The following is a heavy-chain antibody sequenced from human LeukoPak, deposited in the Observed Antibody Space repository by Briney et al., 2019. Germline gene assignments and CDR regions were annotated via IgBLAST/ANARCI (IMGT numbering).Heavy chain of an antibody. CDR3: ARASGHHYFDY. J-gene: IGHJ4*02. Sequence: SETLSLTCTVPGGSISSYYWSWIRQPPGKGLEWIGYIYYSGSTNYNPSLKSRVTISVDTSKNQFSLKLSSVTAADTAVYYCARASGHHYFDYWGQGTLVTVSS. V-gene: IGHV4-59*01. CDR1: GGSISSYY. CDR2: IYYSGST.